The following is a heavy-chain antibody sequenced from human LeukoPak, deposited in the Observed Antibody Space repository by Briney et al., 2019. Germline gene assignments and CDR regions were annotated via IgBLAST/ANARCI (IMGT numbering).Heavy chain of an antibody. CDR1: GGSISSYY. CDR2: IYHSGST. J-gene: IGHJ4*02. CDR3: AREEDGYNYYFDY. V-gene: IGHV4-38-2*02. Sequence: PSETLSLTCTVSGGSISSYYWGWIRQPPGKGLEWIGSIYHSGSTYYNPSLKSRVTISVDTSKNQFSLKLSSVTAADTAVYYCAREEDGYNYYFDYWGQGTLVTVSS. D-gene: IGHD5-24*01.